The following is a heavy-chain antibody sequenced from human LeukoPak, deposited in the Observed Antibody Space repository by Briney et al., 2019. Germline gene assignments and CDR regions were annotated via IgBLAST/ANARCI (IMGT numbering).Heavy chain of an antibody. Sequence: SETLSLTCTVSGGSISSYYWSWIRQPPGKGLEWIGYIYYSGSTNYNPSLKSRVTISVDTSKNQFSLKLSSVTAADTAVYYCATLSGSYRPLFAYWGQGTLVTVSS. J-gene: IGHJ4*02. CDR3: ATLSGSYRPLFAY. CDR2: IYYSGST. CDR1: GGSISSYY. V-gene: IGHV4-59*08. D-gene: IGHD1-26*01.